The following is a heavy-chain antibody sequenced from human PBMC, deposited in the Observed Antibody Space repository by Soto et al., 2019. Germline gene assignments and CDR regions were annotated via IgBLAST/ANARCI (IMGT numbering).Heavy chain of an antibody. J-gene: IGHJ4*02. D-gene: IGHD3-22*01. CDR1: GFRFINAW. CDR2: SESRTDGGAI. CDR3: TTGGSSGEIDY. V-gene: IGHV3-15*07. Sequence: EVQLVDSGGGFVKPGESLTLSCTASGAASGFRFINAWMNWVRQAPGKGLEWVGRSESRTDGGAIDYAAPVKGRFTISRDDSKNTVYLHMNSLKTEDTGVYYCTTGGSSGEIDYWGQGTLVTVSS.